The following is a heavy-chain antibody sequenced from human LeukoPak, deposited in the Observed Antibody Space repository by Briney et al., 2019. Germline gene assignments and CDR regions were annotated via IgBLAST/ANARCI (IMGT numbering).Heavy chain of an antibody. J-gene: IGHJ4*02. CDR1: GYTFTSYY. V-gene: IGHV1-46*01. CDR3: ARSRLSRYYFDY. CDR2: INPSTGST. Sequence: ASVKVSCKASGYTFTSYYMHWVRQAPGQGLEWMGIINPSTGSTSYAQKFQGRVTMTRDTSTSTVYMELSSLRSEDTAVYYCARSRLSRYYFDYWGQGTLVTVSS.